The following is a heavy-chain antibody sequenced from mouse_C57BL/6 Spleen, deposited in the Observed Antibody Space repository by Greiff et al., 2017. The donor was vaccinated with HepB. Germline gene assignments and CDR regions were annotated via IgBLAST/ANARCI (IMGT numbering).Heavy chain of an antibody. V-gene: IGHV1-61*01. D-gene: IGHD2-2*01. J-gene: IGHJ4*01. CDR3: AREGLRGYYYGMDY. CDR2: IYPSDSET. CDR1: GYTFTSYW. Sequence: QVQLQQSGAELVKPGASVKLSCKASGYTFTSYWMHWVKQRPGQGLEWIGNIYPSDSETHYNQKFKDKATLTVDKSSSTAYMQLSSLTSEDSAVYYCAREGLRGYYYGMDYWGQGTSVTVSS.